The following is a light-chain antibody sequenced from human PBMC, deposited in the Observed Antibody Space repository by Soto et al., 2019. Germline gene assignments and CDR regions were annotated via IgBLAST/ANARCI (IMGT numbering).Light chain of an antibody. J-gene: IGKJ2*01. V-gene: IGKV3-20*01. CDR1: QSVRSSY. CDR3: QQYGSSPPEYT. Sequence: EIVLTQSPGTLSLSPGERATLSCRASQSVRSSYLAWYQQKPGQAPRLLIYGPSSRATDIADRFSGSGSGTDFTLTISRLEPEDFAVYYCQQYGSSPPEYTFGQGTKLEIK. CDR2: GPS.